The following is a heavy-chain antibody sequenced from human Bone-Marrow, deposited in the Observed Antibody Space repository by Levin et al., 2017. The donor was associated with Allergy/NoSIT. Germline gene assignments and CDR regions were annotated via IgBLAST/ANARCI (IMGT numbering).Heavy chain of an antibody. CDR3: ARHESLSIAAHFDY. CDR2: LYYSGNT. D-gene: IGHD6-6*01. Sequence: SQTLSLTCTVSGGSISSSSYFWGWIRQPPGKGLEWIGSLYYSGNTYYTPSLKSRVTISVDTSKNQFSLKLSSVTAADTAVYYCARHESLSIAAHFDYWGQGTLVTVSS. CDR1: GGSISSSSYF. V-gene: IGHV4-39*01. J-gene: IGHJ4*02.